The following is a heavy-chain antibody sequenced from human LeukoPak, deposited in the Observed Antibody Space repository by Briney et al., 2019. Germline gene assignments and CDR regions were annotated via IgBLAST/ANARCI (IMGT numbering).Heavy chain of an antibody. CDR3: ARDHPYNWNYFDY. D-gene: IGHD1-20*01. Sequence: TLSLTCTVSGGPISRYYWRWIRQPPGKGLEWFGYIYYRRSTNYTPSLKRRVTISVDTSKHQFSLKLSSVTAADTAVYYCARDHPYNWNYFDYWGQGTLVTVSS. J-gene: IGHJ4*02. CDR1: GGPISRYY. V-gene: IGHV4-59*01. CDR2: IYYRRST.